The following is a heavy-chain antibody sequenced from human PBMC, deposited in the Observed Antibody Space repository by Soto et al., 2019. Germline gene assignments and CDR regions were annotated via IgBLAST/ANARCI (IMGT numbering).Heavy chain of an antibody. V-gene: IGHV4-30-4*08. CDR2: IYYSGVT. CDR3: ARHEANYVGGQYFIDS. J-gene: IGHJ4*02. CDR1: GDTISSGDYY. D-gene: IGHD3-16*01. Sequence: PSETLSLTCTVSGDTISSGDYYWSWIRQPPGKGLEWIGYIYYSGVTYYSPSLKGRLTISFATSKTQFSLKVASVTAADTAVYYCARHEANYVGGQYFIDSSSQATLVTVSS.